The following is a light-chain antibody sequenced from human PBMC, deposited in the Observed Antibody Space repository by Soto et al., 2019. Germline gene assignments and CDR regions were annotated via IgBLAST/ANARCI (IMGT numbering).Light chain of an antibody. J-gene: IGKJ4*01. V-gene: IGKV3-20*01. CDR1: QSVSSSY. CDR2: GAS. Sequence: EIVLTQSPGTLSLSPGERATLSCRASQSVSSSYLAWYQQTPGQAPRLLIYGASSRATGIPERFSGSGSRTDFTLTISRLEPEDFALYYCQQYATSPLTFGGGTKVDIK. CDR3: QQYATSPLT.